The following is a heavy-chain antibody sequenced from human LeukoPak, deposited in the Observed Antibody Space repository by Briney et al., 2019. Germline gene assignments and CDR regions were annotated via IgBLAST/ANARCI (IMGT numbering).Heavy chain of an antibody. CDR2: IYYSGGT. V-gene: IGHV4-59*01. CDR1: GGSISTYY. Sequence: PSETLSLTCTVSGGSISTYYWSWIRPPPGKGLEWIGYIYYSGGTNYNPSLKSRVTISVDTSKNQFSLKLRSVTAADTAMYYCAREGSTAFFNWFDPWGQGTLVTVSS. D-gene: IGHD2/OR15-2a*01. J-gene: IGHJ5*02. CDR3: AREGSTAFFNWFDP.